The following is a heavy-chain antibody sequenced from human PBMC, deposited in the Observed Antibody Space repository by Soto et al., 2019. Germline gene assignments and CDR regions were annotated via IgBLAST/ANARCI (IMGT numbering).Heavy chain of an antibody. Sequence: ELQLVESGGGLVQPGGSLRLSCVVSGFSFSNYWMSWVRQAPGKGLEWVANIKQDGSETYYVDSVKGRFTISRDNAENSLYLQMTSLRCDDTAVYFCARGWATTAGTGDNWGQGTLVIVSS. D-gene: IGHD6-19*01. J-gene: IGHJ4*02. V-gene: IGHV3-7*01. CDR3: ARGWATTAGTGDN. CDR1: GFSFSNYW. CDR2: IKQDGSET.